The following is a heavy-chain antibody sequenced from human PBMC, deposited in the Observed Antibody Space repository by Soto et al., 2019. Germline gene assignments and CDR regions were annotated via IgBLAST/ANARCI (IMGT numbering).Heavy chain of an antibody. D-gene: IGHD2-15*01. J-gene: IGHJ6*02. CDR1: GFSISTSGVG. CDR3: AHKGGRGAAMDV. V-gene: IGHV2-5*02. CDR2: IYWDGDE. Sequence: QITLKESGPPLVKPTQTLTLTCTFSGFSISTSGVGVAWIRQPPGMALEWLALIYWDGDERYSPFLQNRVTITKDTCKNQVVLTMTNMDPVDTATYYCAHKGGRGAAMDVWGQGTTVTVSS.